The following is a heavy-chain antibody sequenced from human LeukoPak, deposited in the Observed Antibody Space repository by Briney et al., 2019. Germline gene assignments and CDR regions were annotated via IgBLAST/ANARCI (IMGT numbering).Heavy chain of an antibody. V-gene: IGHV4-59*08. CDR3: ARHPFQYPFDH. J-gene: IGHJ5*02. CDR1: GASVSSDY. CDR2: IYHSGHT. Sequence: SPSVTLSLTCTVSGASVSSDYWSWIRQSPGKGLEWIGYIYHSGHTMSNPSLKSRVSLSLDTSNNQFSLKLSSVTAADTAVYYCARHPFQYPFDHWGQGTVVSVSS. D-gene: IGHD2/OR15-2a*01.